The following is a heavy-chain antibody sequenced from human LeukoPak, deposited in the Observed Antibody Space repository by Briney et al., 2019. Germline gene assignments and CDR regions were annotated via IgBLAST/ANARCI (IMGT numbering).Heavy chain of an antibody. CDR2: INHSGST. CDR1: GFTFDDYG. D-gene: IGHD2-2*02. CDR3: ARAEVVPAAIAAFDI. V-gene: IGHV4-34*01. Sequence: GSLRLSCAASGFTFDDYGMSWIRQPPGKGLEWIGEINHSGSTNYNPSLKSRVTISVDTSKNQFSLKLSSVTAADTAVYYCARAEVVPAAIAAFDIWGQGTMVTVSS. J-gene: IGHJ3*02.